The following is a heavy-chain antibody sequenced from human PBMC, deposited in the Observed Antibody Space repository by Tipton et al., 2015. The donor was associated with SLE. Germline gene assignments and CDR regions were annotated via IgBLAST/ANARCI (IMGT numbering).Heavy chain of an antibody. D-gene: IGHD2/OR15-2a*01. CDR2: IKQDGSEK. CDR1: GFTFNYYW. V-gene: IGHV3-7*01. CDR3: AREDFGEAFDI. J-gene: IGHJ3*02. Sequence: GSLRLSCVASGFTFNYYWMTWVRQAPGKGLEWVANIKQDGSEKSYVDSMKGRFTISRDNAKNSLYLQMSSLRAEDTAVYYCAREDFGEAFDIWGQGTMVTVSS.